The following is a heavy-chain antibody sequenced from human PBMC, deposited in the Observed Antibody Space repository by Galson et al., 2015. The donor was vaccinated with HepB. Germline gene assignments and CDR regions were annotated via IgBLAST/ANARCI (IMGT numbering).Heavy chain of an antibody. D-gene: IGHD6-19*01. CDR2: TNRDGSVT. CDR1: GFTFSSYF. CDR3: ARGGVVGGTDY. Sequence: SLRLSCAASGFTFSSYFMDWVRQAPGKGLVWVSDTNRDGSVTRYADSVKGRFTISRDNAKNMLYLQMNNLRVDDAAIYYCARGGVVGGTDYWGQGTLVTVSS. V-gene: IGHV3-74*01. J-gene: IGHJ4*02.